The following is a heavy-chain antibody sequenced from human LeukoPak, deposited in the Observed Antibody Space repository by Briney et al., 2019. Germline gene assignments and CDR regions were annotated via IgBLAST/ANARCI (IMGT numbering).Heavy chain of an antibody. V-gene: IGHV3-53*01. J-gene: IGHJ4*02. CDR1: GLTVSSNY. CDR3: ARDAGYSYGYSFDY. CDR2: IYNGGST. Sequence: GGSLRLSCAASGLTVSSNYMSWVRQAPGKGLEWVSVIYNGGSTYYADSVKGRFTISRDNSKNTLYLQMNSLRAEDTAVYYCARDAGYSYGYSFDYWGQGTLVTVSS. D-gene: IGHD5-18*01.